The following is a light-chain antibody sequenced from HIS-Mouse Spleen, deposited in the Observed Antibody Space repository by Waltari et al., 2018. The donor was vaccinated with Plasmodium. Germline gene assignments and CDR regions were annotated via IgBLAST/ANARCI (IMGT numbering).Light chain of an antibody. V-gene: IGKV1-8*01. CDR2: AAS. Sequence: AIRMTQSPSSFSASTGDRVTITCRASKGISSYLSWDQQKPGKAPKLLIYAASTLQSGVPSRFSGSGSGTDFTLTISCLQSEDFATYYCQQYYSYPLTFGGGTKVEIK. CDR1: KGISSY. CDR3: QQYYSYPLT. J-gene: IGKJ4*01.